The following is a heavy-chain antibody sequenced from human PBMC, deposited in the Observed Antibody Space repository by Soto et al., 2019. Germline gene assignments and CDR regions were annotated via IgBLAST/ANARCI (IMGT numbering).Heavy chain of an antibody. CDR1: GYTFTSYA. CDR3: AMVDVYVTRSLQDV. Sequence: ASVKVSCKASGYTFTSYAMHWVRQAPGQRLEWMGWINAGNGNTKYSQKFQGRVTITRDTSASTAYMELSSLRSEDTAVYYCAMVDVYVTRSLQDVWRQGTTDTVSS. CDR2: INAGNGNT. V-gene: IGHV1-3*01. J-gene: IGHJ6*02. D-gene: IGHD2-15*01.